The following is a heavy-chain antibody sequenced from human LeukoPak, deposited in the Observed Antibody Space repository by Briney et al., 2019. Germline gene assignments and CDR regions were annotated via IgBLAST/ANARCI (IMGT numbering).Heavy chain of an antibody. CDR1: VGSISTSY. Sequence: SDTLSLTCTISVGSISTSYWSCIRQPPGKPLEWIGYIYYTGTNKYNPSLNSRATIPLDTSKNQFSLKLTSVTAADIFFFKQKTAYEIDVWGQGTTVTVSS. D-gene: IGHD2-21*01. J-gene: IGHJ6*02. CDR2: IYYTGTN. CDR3: KTAYEIDV. V-gene: IGHV4-59*01.